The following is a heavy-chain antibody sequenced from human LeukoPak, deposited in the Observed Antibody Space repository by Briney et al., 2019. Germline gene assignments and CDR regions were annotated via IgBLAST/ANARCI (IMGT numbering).Heavy chain of an antibody. CDR1: GYTFTSYD. CDR2: MNPNSGNT. Sequence: ASVKVSCKAPGYTFTSYDINWVRQATGQGLEWMGWMNPNSGNTGYAQKFQGRVTMTRNTSISTAYMELSSLRSEDTAVYYCARTRRTRNWFDPWGQGTLVTVSS. V-gene: IGHV1-8*01. J-gene: IGHJ5*02. CDR3: ARTRRTRNWFDP. D-gene: IGHD1-1*01.